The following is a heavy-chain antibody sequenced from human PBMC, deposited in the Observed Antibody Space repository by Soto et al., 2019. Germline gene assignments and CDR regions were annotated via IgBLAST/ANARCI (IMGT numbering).Heavy chain of an antibody. V-gene: IGHV1-69*02. CDR1: GGTFSSYT. J-gene: IGHJ4*02. D-gene: IGHD3-10*01. CDR3: ANDGELGPYYFDY. Sequence: QVQLVQSGAEVKKPGSSVKVSCKASGGTFSSYTISWVRQAPGQGLEWMGRIIPILGIANYAQKFQGRVTITADKSTSTAYMELSSLRSEDTAVYYCANDGELGPYYFDYWGQGTLVTVSS. CDR2: IIPILGIA.